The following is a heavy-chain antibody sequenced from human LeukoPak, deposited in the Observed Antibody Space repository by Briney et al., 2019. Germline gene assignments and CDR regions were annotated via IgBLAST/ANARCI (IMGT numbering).Heavy chain of an antibody. D-gene: IGHD1-26*01. CDR3: AEPSRRYYRY. J-gene: IGHJ1*01. CDR1: GFTFSNYA. CDR2: ISGSGGST. Sequence: GGSLKLSCEASGFTFSNYAMSWVRQAPGKGLEWVAAISGSGGSTYYADSVKGRFTISSDNSKNTLYLQMNSLRAEDTAVYYCAEPSRRYYRYWRRGPVVSVSS. V-gene: IGHV3-23*01.